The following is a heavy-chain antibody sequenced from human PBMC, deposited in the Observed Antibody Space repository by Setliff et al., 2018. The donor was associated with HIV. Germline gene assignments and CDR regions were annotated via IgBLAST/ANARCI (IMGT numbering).Heavy chain of an antibody. V-gene: IGHV1-2*07. D-gene: IGHD3-3*01. J-gene: IGHJ6*02. CDR3: ARDPRALFELYGMDV. Sequence: ASVKVSCKASGYTFTSYYMHWVRQAPGQGLEWMGGIIPIFGATNYAHKFQGRFTISRDNANNALYLQMNSLRAEDTAVYYCARDPRALFELYGMDVWGQGTTVTVSS. CDR2: IIPIFGAT. CDR1: GYTFTSYY.